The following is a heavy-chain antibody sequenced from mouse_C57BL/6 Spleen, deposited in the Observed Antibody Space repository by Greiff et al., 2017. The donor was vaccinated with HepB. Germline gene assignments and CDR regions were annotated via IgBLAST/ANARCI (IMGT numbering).Heavy chain of an antibody. CDR1: GYTFTDYE. V-gene: IGHV1-15*01. CDR2: IDPETGGT. J-gene: IGHJ2*01. D-gene: IGHD3-1*01. Sequence: QVQLKQSGAELVRPGASVTLSCKASGYTFTDYEMHWVKQTPVHGLEWIGAIDPETGGTAYNQKFKGKAILTADKSSSTAYMELRSLTSEDSAVYYCTRSGYHFYYFDYWGQGTTLTVSS. CDR3: TRSGYHFYYFDY.